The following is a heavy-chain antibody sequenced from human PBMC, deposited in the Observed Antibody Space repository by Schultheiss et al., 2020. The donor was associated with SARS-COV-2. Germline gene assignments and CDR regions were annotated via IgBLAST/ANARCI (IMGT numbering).Heavy chain of an antibody. Sequence: SQTLSLTCTVSGGAIRGSDYYWTWIRQQPGKGLEWIGYVYYSGSTLYNPSLRSLVTMSVDTSKNQFSLKLTSVTAADTAVYYCARGTMAYSSSYYYFDQWGQGILVTVSS. V-gene: IGHV4-31*01. CDR2: VYYSGST. CDR1: GGAIRGSDYY. D-gene: IGHD6-13*01. J-gene: IGHJ4*02. CDR3: ARGTMAYSSSYYYFDQ.